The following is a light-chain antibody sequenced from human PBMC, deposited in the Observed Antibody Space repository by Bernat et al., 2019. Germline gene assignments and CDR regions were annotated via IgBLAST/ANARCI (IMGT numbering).Light chain of an antibody. V-gene: IGKV4-1*01. CDR3: QQYYGTPHT. Sequence: DIVMTQSPDSLAVSLGERATINCKSSQSVLYSSNSKNYLAWYQQKPGQPPKLLIYWASTRESGVPDRFSGSGSGTDFTLTISSLQAEDVAVYYCQQYYGTPHTFGQGTKLEI. J-gene: IGKJ2*01. CDR2: WAS. CDR1: QSVLYSSNSKNY.